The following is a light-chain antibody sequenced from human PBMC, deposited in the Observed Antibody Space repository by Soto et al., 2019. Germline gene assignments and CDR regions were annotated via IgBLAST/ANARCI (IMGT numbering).Light chain of an antibody. CDR3: CSYAGSSTPV. Sequence: QSVLTQPASVSGSPGQSITISFTGTSSDVGSYTLVSWYQQHPGKAPKLMSYEVRKRPSGVSNRFSGSKSGNTASLTISGLQAEDEADYYCCSYAGSSTPVFGGGTKVTVL. CDR2: EVR. V-gene: IGLV2-23*02. CDR1: SSDVGSYTL. J-gene: IGLJ2*01.